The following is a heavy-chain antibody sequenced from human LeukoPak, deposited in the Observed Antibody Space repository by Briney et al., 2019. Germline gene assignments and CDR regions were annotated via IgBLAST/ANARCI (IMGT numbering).Heavy chain of an antibody. CDR3: ARASITTFSMVRLMDV. Sequence: ASVKVSCKASGYTFTNYGINWVRQAPGQGLEWMGWISAYNGNTNSAQKLQGRVTMTTDTSTSTAYMELRSLRSDDTAVYYCARASITTFSMVRLMDVWGKGTTVTISS. CDR2: ISAYNGNT. D-gene: IGHD3-10*01. CDR1: GYTFTNYG. J-gene: IGHJ6*04. V-gene: IGHV1-18*01.